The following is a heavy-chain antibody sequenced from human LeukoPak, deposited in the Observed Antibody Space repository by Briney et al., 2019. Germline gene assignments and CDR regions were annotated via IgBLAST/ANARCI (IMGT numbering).Heavy chain of an antibody. V-gene: IGHV3-23*01. J-gene: IGHJ4*02. Sequence: GWSLSLSCAASGFTFSSYAMSWVRQAPGKGLEWVSAISGSGGSTYYADSVKGRFAISRDNSKNTLYLQMNSLRAEDTAVYYCAKWAVLLWFGESSSGYYFDYWGQGALVTVSS. CDR3: AKWAVLLWFGESSSGYYFDY. D-gene: IGHD3-10*01. CDR1: GFTFSSYA. CDR2: ISGSGGST.